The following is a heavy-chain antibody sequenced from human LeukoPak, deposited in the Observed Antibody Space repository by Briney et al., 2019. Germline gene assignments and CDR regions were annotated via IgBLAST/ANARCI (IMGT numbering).Heavy chain of an antibody. J-gene: IGHJ4*02. D-gene: IGHD6-13*01. CDR1: GFTFNSYA. Sequence: GGSLRLSCAASGFTFNSYAMSWVRQAPGKGLEWVSATSGSGGSTYYADSVKGRFTISRDNSKNTLYLQMNSLRGEDTAVYYCAKYTSRWYSSAFASWGQGTLVTVSS. V-gene: IGHV3-23*01. CDR2: TSGSGGST. CDR3: AKYTSRWYSSAFAS.